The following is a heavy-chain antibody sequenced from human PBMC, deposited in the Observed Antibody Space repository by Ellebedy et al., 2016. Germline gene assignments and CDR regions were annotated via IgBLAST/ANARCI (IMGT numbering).Heavy chain of an antibody. CDR2: IYYSGST. Sequence: SETLSLTCTVSGGSISSSSYYWGWIRQPPGKGLEWIGSIYYSGSTYYNPSLKSRVTISVDTSKNQFSLKLSSVTAADTAVYYCARGSPPRYFDLWGRGTLVTVSS. J-gene: IGHJ2*01. CDR3: ARGSPPRYFDL. V-gene: IGHV4-39*01. CDR1: GGSISSSSYY.